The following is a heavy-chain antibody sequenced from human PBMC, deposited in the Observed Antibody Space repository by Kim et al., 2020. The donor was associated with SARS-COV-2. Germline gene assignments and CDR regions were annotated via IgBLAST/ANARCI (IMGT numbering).Heavy chain of an antibody. J-gene: IGHJ4*02. Sequence: SETLSLTCTVSDGSISSYYWSWIRQPPGKGLEWIGYISYSGNTNYNPSLKSRVTLSVDTSKNQFSLRLSSVTAADTAVYYCARGRNSGYGKTSFDYWGQGTLITVSS. CDR1: DGSISSYY. D-gene: IGHD5-12*01. CDR3: ARGRNSGYGKTSFDY. CDR2: ISYSGNT. V-gene: IGHV4-59*08.